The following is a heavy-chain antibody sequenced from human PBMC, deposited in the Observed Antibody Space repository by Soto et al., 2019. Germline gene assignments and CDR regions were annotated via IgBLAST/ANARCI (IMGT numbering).Heavy chain of an antibody. J-gene: IGHJ6*02. D-gene: IGHD3-9*01. CDR1: GGTFSSNA. CDR3: ARDPHHYDILTGYPTKYYYYGMDV. V-gene: IGHV1-69*06. Sequence: EASVKVSCKASGGTFSSNAMSWVRQAPGKGLEWMGGIIPIFGTANYAQKFQGRVTITADKSTSTAYMELSSLRSEDTAVYYCARDPHHYDILTGYPTKYYYYGMDVWGQGTTVTVSS. CDR2: IIPIFGTA.